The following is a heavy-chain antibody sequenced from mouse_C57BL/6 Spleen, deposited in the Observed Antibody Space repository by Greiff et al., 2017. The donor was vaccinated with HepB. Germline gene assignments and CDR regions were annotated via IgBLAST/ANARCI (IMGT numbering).Heavy chain of an antibody. V-gene: IGHV1-82*01. CDR2: IYPGDGDT. D-gene: IGHD4-1*01. J-gene: IGHJ2*01. CDR1: GYAFSSSW. Sequence: VQLQQSGPELVKPGASVKISCKASGYAFSSSWMNWVKQRPGKGLEWIGRIYPGDGDTNYNGKFKGKATLTADKSSSTAYMQLSSLTSEDSAVYFCAYWGWDGYWGQGTTLTVSS. CDR3: AYWGWDGY.